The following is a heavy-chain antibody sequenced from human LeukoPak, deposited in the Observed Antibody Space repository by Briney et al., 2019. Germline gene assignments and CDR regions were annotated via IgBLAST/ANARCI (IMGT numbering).Heavy chain of an antibody. CDR2: ISNDGSSE. Sequence: TGGSLRLSCAASGFTFSTYAMHWVRQAPGKGLEWVALISNDGSSEYYVGFVRGRFTISRDNSKNTLFLQMNSLRAEDTAVYYCARDFLNLAIIMANWGQGTLVTVTS. CDR3: ARDFLNLAIIMAN. D-gene: IGHD2/OR15-2a*01. V-gene: IGHV3-30*03. J-gene: IGHJ4*02. CDR1: GFTFSTYA.